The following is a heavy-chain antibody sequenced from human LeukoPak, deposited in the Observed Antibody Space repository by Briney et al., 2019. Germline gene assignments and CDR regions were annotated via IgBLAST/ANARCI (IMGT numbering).Heavy chain of an antibody. CDR1: GFSLSNNW. CDR3: TRGPQRGAAANYYGMDV. CDR2: VNSDGSST. Sequence: GGSLRLSCAVSGFSLSNNWMHWVRHAPGKGLVWVSRVNSDGSSTSYADPVKGRFTISRDNAKSTLYLQMNSLRAEDTAVYYCTRGPQRGAAANYYGMDVWGQGTTVTVSS. D-gene: IGHD2-2*01. V-gene: IGHV3-74*01. J-gene: IGHJ6*02.